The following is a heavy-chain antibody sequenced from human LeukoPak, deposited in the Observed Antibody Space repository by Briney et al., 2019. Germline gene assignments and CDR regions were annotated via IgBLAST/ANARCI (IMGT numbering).Heavy chain of an antibody. CDR3: ARDSGTTGEVKFDP. CDR1: GYSISSGYY. D-gene: IGHD3-10*01. J-gene: IGHJ5*02. V-gene: IGHV4-4*07. CDR2: IYNGGII. Sequence: SETLSLTCTVSGYSISSGYYWSWIRQPAGKGLEWIGRIYNGGIITYNPSLKSRVTMSIDTSNNQFSMRLRFVTAADTAVYYCARDSGTTGEVKFDPWGQGTLVTVSS.